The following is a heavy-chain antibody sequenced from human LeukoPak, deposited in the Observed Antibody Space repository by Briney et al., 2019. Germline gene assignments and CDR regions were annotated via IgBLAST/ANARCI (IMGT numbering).Heavy chain of an antibody. Sequence: PGGSLRLSCAASGFTFSSYAMSWVRQAPGKGLEWVSAISGSGGSTYYADSVKGRFTISRDNSRNTLYLQMNSLRAEDTAVYYCALDREYQLPRDDYWGRGTLVTVSS. V-gene: IGHV3-23*01. CDR3: ALDREYQLPRDDY. CDR1: GFTFSSYA. D-gene: IGHD2-2*01. CDR2: ISGSGGST. J-gene: IGHJ4*02.